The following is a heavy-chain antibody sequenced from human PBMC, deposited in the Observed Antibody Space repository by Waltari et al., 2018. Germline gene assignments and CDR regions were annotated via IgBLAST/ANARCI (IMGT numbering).Heavy chain of an antibody. D-gene: IGHD3-3*01. V-gene: IGHV1-2*06. J-gene: IGHJ5*02. Sequence: QVQLVQSGAEVKKPGASVKVSCKASGYTFTGYYMHWVRQAPGQGLEWMGRINPNSGGTNYAQKFQGRVTMTEDTSTDTAYMELSSLRSEDTAVYYCATLPSFGVVKAGNWFDPWGQGTLVTVSS. CDR3: ATLPSFGVVKAGNWFDP. CDR2: INPNSGGT. CDR1: GYTFTGYY.